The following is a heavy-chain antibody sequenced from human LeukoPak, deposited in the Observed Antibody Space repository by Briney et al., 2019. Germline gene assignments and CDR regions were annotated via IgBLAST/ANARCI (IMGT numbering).Heavy chain of an antibody. CDR2: ISAYNGNT. CDR3: ARDKGYSGYVELFDY. Sequence: ASVKVSCKASGYTFTSYGISWVRQAPGQGLEWMGWISAYNGNTNYAQKLQGRVTMTTDTSTSTAYMELRSLRSDDTAVYYCARDKGYSGYVELFDYWGQGTLVTVSS. V-gene: IGHV1-18*01. J-gene: IGHJ4*02. CDR1: GYTFTSYG. D-gene: IGHD5-12*01.